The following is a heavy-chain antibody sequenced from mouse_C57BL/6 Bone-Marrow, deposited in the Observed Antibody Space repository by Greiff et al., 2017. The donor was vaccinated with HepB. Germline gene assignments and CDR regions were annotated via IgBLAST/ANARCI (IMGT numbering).Heavy chain of an antibody. D-gene: IGHD1-1*01. CDR1: GFTFSSYA. CDR3: ARDDTTVVHYYAMDY. J-gene: IGHJ4*01. V-gene: IGHV5-4*01. Sequence: EVQVVESGGGLVKPGGSLKLSCAASGFTFSSYAMSWVRQTPEKRLEWVATISDGGSYTYYPDNVKGRFTIARDNAKNNLYLQMSHLKSEDTAMYYCARDDTTVVHYYAMDYWGQGTSVTVSS. CDR2: ISDGGSYT.